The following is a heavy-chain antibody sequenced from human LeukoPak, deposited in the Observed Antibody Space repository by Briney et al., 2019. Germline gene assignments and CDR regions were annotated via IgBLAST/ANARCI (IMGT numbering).Heavy chain of an antibody. CDR3: TRDPGRCTSTSCYPDY. CDR1: GFDFSTYT. D-gene: IGHD2-2*01. Sequence: GGSLRLSCAASGFDFSTYTMNWVRQAPGKGLEWVSSISSCSSYIYYADSVKGRFTISRDNAKNSMYLQMNSLRAEDTAVYYCTRDPGRCTSTSCYPDYWGQGTLVTVSS. V-gene: IGHV3-21*01. J-gene: IGHJ4*02. CDR2: ISSCSSYI.